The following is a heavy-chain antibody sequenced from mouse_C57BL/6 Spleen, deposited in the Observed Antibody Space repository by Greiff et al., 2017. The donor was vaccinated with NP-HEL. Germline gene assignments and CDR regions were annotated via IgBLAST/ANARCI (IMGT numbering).Heavy chain of an antibody. CDR1: GYTFTSYW. D-gene: IGHD4-1*01. V-gene: IGHV1-52*01. CDR2: IDPSDSET. CDR3: ARGWDAYYFDY. Sequence: VQLQQPGAELVRPGSSVKLSCKASGYTFTSYWMHWVKQRPIQGLEWIGNIDPSDSETHYNQKFKDKATLTVDKSSSTAYMQLSSLTSEDSAVYYCARGWDAYYFDYWGQGTTLTVS. J-gene: IGHJ2*01.